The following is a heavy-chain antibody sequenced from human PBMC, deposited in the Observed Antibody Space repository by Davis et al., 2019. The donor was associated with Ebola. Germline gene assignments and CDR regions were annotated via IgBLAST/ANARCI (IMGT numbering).Heavy chain of an antibody. CDR2: ISGRGGST. CDR3: AKTYYYGSGIFDY. CDR1: AFTFSSYA. Sequence: GESLKISCAASAFTFSSYAMSWVRQAAGKELEWVPAISGRGGSTYYADSVKGRFTISRDNSKNTLYLQMNSLRAEDTAVYYCAKTYYYGSGIFDYWGQGTLVTVSS. J-gene: IGHJ4*02. D-gene: IGHD3-10*01. V-gene: IGHV3-23*01.